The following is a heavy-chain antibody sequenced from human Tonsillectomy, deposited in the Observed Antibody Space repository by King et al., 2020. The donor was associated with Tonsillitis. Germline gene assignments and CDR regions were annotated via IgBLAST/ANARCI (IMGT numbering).Heavy chain of an antibody. Sequence: QLQESGPGLVKPSETLSLTCTVSGGSISSYYWSWIRQPPGKGLEWIGYIYYSGSTNYNPSLKSRVTISVDTSKNQFSLKLSPVTAADTAVYYCARGAIGTTLFDWYFDLWGRGTLVTVSS. CDR1: GGSISSYY. V-gene: IGHV4-59*01. CDR3: ARGAIGTTLFDWYFDL. CDR2: IYYSGST. J-gene: IGHJ2*01. D-gene: IGHD1-7*01.